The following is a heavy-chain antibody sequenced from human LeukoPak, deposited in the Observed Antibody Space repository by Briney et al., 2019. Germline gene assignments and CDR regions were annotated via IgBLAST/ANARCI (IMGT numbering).Heavy chain of an antibody. V-gene: IGHV3-11*04. CDR1: GFTFSDYY. CDR2: ISSSGSTI. CDR3: SRDLGTGRPHDF. D-gene: IGHD3/OR15-3a*01. Sequence: GGSLRLSCAASGFTFSDYYMSWIRQAPGKGLEWVSYISSSGSTIYYADSVRGRFTISRDNARDSLYLQMNNLRVEDTGLYFCSRDLGTGRPHDFWGLGTLVTVS. J-gene: IGHJ4*02.